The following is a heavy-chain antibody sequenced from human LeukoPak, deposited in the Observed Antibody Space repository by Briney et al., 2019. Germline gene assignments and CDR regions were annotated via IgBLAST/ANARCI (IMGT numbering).Heavy chain of an antibody. Sequence: GGSLRLSCAASGFTFSSYSMNWVRQAPGKGLEWVSSISSSSSYIYYADSVKGRFTISRDNAKNSLYLQMNSLGAEDTAVYYCARGAYVDIVATTSLYYFDYWGQGTLVTVSS. CDR1: GFTFSSYS. CDR3: ARGAYVDIVATTSLYYFDY. J-gene: IGHJ4*02. CDR2: ISSSSSYI. V-gene: IGHV3-21*01. D-gene: IGHD5-12*01.